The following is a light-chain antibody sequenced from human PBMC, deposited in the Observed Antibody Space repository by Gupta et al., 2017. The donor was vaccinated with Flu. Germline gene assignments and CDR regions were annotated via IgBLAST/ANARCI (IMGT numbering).Light chain of an antibody. J-gene: IGLJ1*01. V-gene: IGLV3-21*02. CDR3: QVWDSDSDYYV. Sequence: GQTAKITCGGIDSGTKKVYWYQQRPGQAPLLVVYDDSDRPSGIPERLSGSNSGNTATLTISSVEAGDEADYYCQVWDSDSDYYVFGGGTTVTVL. CDR2: DDS. CDR1: DSGTKK.